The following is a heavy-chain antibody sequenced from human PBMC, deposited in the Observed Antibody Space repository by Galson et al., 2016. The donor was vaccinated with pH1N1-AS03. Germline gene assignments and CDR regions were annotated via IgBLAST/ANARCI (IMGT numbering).Heavy chain of an antibody. CDR3: ARDPNGGNDSHVDS. J-gene: IGHJ4*02. D-gene: IGHD1-1*01. Sequence: SVKVSCKASGYRFTSYNVHWLRQAPGQGLEWMGWVNPDTGNTGYAQKFQGRVTLTRDTSIATAYMELIRLTTADTAVYYCARDPNGGNDSHVDSWAQGTLVTV. V-gene: IGHV1-2*02. CDR2: VNPDTGNT. CDR1: GYRFTSYN.